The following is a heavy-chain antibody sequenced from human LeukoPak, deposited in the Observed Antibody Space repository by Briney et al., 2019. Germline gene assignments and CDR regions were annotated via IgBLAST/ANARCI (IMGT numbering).Heavy chain of an antibody. J-gene: IGHJ4*02. V-gene: IGHV3-23*01. CDR3: AKDSARGSYYFDY. Sequence: GGSLRLSCAASGFTFSSYAMSWVRQAPGEGLEWVSAISGSGGSTYYADSVKGRFTISRDNSKNTLYLQMNSLRAEDTAVYYCAKDSARGSYYFDYWGQGTLVTVSS. CDR2: ISGSGGST. CDR1: GFTFSSYA. D-gene: IGHD1-26*01.